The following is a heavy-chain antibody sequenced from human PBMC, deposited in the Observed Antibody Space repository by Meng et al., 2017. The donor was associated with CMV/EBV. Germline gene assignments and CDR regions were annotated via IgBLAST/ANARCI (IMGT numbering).Heavy chain of an antibody. CDR3: AIHSNCFDY. Sequence: GGSLRLSCAASGFTFSSYAMHWVRQAPGKGLEWVAVISYDGSNKYYADSVKGRFTISRDNSKNTLYLQMNSLRAEDTAVYYCAIHSNCFDYWGQGTMVTVSS. CDR2: ISYDGSNK. CDR1: GFTFSSYA. J-gene: IGHJ4*02. V-gene: IGHV3-30-3*01. D-gene: IGHD4-11*01.